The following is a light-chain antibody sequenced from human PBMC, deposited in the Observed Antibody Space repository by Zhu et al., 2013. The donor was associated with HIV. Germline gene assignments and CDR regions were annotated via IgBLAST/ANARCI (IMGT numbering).Light chain of an antibody. V-gene: IGKV3-20*01. CDR2: DAS. CDR3: QQYETSPYA. CDR1: QSVGNNY. J-gene: IGKJ2*01. Sequence: IVLTQSPGTLSLSAGERATLSCRASQSVGNNYLAWYQQKPGQAPRLLIYDASNRATDIPDRFSGSGSGRDFTLTINRLDPEDFAVYYCQQYETSPYAFGQGTRVEIK.